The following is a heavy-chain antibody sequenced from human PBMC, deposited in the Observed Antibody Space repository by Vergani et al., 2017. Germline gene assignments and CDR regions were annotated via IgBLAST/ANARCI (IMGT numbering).Heavy chain of an antibody. D-gene: IGHD3-10*01. CDR3: ATPRPYYYGSGSYPGDFDY. CDR1: GDSVSSNSAA. Sequence: QVQLQQSGPGLVKPSQTLSLTCAISGDSVSSNSAAWNWIRQSPSRGLEWLGRTYYRSKWYNDYAVSVKSRITINPDTSKNQFSLQLNSVTPEDTAVYYCATPRPYYYGSGSYPGDFDYWGQGTLVTVSS. V-gene: IGHV6-1*01. CDR2: TYYRSKWYN. J-gene: IGHJ4*02.